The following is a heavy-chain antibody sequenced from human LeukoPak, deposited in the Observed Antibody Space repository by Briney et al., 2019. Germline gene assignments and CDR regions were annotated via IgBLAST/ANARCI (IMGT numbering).Heavy chain of an antibody. J-gene: IGHJ6*03. CDR2: IYHSGST. CDR1: GGSISSSNW. V-gene: IGHV4-4*02. D-gene: IGHD2-15*01. CDR3: ARDGCSGGSCYYYYMDV. Sequence: PSETLSLTCAVSGGSISSSNWWSWVRQPPGKGLEWIGEIYHSGSTNYNPSLKSRVTISVDKSKNQFSLKLSSVTAADTAVYYCARDGCSGGSCYYYYMDVWGKGTTVTISS.